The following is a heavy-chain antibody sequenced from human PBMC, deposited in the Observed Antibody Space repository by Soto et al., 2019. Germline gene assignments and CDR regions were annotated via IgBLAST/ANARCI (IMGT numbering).Heavy chain of an antibody. J-gene: IGHJ4*02. V-gene: IGHV3-7*03. CDR2: INQDGSEK. D-gene: IGHD3-10*01. CDR1: GFTFSTYW. CDR3: ARAPIGSAINYYFEY. Sequence: EVQLVESGEGLVQPGGSLRLSGAASGFTFSTYWMSWVRQAPGKGLEWVAHINQDGSEKYYVDSVKGRFTISRDNAKNSLYLQMNSLRAEDTAVYYCARAPIGSAINYYFEYWGQGTLVTVSS.